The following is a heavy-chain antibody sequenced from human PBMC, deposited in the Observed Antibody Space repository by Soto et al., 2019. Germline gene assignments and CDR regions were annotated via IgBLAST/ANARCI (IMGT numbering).Heavy chain of an antibody. CDR3: ATRDTAMVMNYYYYGMDV. CDR1: GYTLTELS. V-gene: IGHV1-24*01. Sequence: ASVKVSCKVSGYTLTELSMHWVRQAPGKGLEWMGGFDTEDGETIYAQKFQGRVTMTQDTSTDTAYMELSSLRSEDTAVYYCATRDTAMVMNYYYYGMDVWGQGTTVTVSS. D-gene: IGHD5-18*01. CDR2: FDTEDGET. J-gene: IGHJ6*02.